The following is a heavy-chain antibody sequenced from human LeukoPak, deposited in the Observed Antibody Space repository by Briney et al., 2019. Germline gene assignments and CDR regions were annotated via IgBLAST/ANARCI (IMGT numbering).Heavy chain of an antibody. D-gene: IGHD1-1*01. CDR2: ISSNGGST. Sequence: GGSLRLSCSASGFTFSSYAMHWVRQAPGKGLEYVSAISSNGGSTYYADSVKGRFTISRDNSKNTLYLQMSSLRAEDTAVYYCVKVTKLERDYYGMDVWGKGTTVTVSS. J-gene: IGHJ6*04. CDR3: VKVTKLERDYYGMDV. CDR1: GFTFSSYA. V-gene: IGHV3-64D*06.